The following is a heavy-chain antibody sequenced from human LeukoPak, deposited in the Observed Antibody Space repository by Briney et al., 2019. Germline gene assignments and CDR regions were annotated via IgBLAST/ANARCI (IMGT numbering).Heavy chain of an antibody. Sequence: AGGCLRLSCAASGSTFDDYGMSWARQAPGRWLEWVSGINWNGGSTGHADSVKGRSTISRDNAKNSLYLQMNSLRGEDTAVYYSGRGREWSLSSHYYYMDVWGHGTTVTVSS. CDR1: GSTFDDYG. CDR2: INWNGGST. J-gene: IGHJ6*03. V-gene: IGHV3-20*04. D-gene: IGHD3-3*01. CDR3: GRGREWSLSSHYYYMDV.